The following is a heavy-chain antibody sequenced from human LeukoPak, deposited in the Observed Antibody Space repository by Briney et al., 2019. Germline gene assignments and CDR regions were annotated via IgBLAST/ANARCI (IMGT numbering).Heavy chain of an antibody. Sequence: ASVKVSCKVSGYTLTELSMHWVRQAPGKGLEWMGGFDPEDGETIYAQKFQGRVTMTEDTSTDTAYMELSSLRSEDTAVYYCATYLRYDFWSGSWFDPWGQGTLVTVSS. J-gene: IGHJ5*02. CDR1: GYTLTELS. D-gene: IGHD3-3*01. CDR3: ATYLRYDFWSGSWFDP. V-gene: IGHV1-24*01. CDR2: FDPEDGET.